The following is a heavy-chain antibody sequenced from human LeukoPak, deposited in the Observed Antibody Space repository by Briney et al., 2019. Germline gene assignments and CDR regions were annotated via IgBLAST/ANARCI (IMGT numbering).Heavy chain of an antibody. D-gene: IGHD3-10*01. V-gene: IGHV1-2*02. CDR3: SGRYGPGPV. Sequence: ASVKVSCKASGYAFSAHHIHWVRQAPGQGLEWMGWIVPDGRDTKYAEKFQGRMTMTVDTSINTAYMELNRVTSDDTAVYYCSGRYGPGPVWDQGTLITASS. CDR2: IVPDGRDT. J-gene: IGHJ4*02. CDR1: GYAFSAHH.